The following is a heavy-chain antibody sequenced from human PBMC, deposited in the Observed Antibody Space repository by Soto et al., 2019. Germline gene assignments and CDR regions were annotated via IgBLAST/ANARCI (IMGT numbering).Heavy chain of an antibody. V-gene: IGHV3-64*01. CDR1: GFTFSSYA. Sequence: EVQLVESGGGLVQPGGSLRLSCAASGFTFSSYAMHWVRQAPGKGLEYVSAISSNGGSTYYANSVKGRFTISRDNSKNTLYLQMGSLRAEDMAVYYWARGEVSRFYYGSGSSLDYWGQGTLVTVSS. CDR3: ARGEVSRFYYGSGSSLDY. J-gene: IGHJ4*02. D-gene: IGHD3-10*01. CDR2: ISSNGGST.